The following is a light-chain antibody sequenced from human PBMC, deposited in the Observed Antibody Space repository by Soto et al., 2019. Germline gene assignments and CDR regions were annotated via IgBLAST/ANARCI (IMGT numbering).Light chain of an antibody. Sequence: DLVMTQSPDSLAVSLGERATVNCKSGQSVLYSSDNRNYLAWYQQKPGQSPKLLISWASTRESGVPDRFSGSGSGTDFTLTISSLQAEDVAVYFYQEYYTNPRTFGRGTKVEIK. CDR1: QSVLYSSDNRNY. CDR3: QEYYTNPRT. V-gene: IGKV4-1*01. J-gene: IGKJ1*01. CDR2: WAS.